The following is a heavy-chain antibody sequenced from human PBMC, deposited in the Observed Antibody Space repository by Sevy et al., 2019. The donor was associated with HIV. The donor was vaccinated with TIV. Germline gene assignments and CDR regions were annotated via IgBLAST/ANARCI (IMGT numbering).Heavy chain of an antibody. CDR3: ARVGFNWNDVDY. CDR1: GGSMNLYY. Sequence: SETLSLTCAVSGGSMNLYYWSWIRQPPGKGLEWIGFIYYSGSTNYNPSLKSRVTISVDTSENQFSLKLSSVTAADTAVYYCARVGFNWNDVDYWGQGTLVTVSS. V-gene: IGHV4-59*01. D-gene: IGHD1-20*01. J-gene: IGHJ4*02. CDR2: IYYSGST.